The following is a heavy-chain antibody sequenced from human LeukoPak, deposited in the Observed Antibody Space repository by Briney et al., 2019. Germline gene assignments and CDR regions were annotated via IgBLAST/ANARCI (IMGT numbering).Heavy chain of an antibody. Sequence: GRSLRLSCAASGFTFSSYAMHWVRQAPGKGLEWVVVISYDGSNKYYADSVKGRFTISRDNSKNTLYLQMNSLRAEDTAVYYCARSRGYRSGWPFDIWGQGTMVTVSS. CDR3: ARSRGYRSGWPFDI. D-gene: IGHD6-19*01. J-gene: IGHJ3*02. CDR2: ISYDGSNK. CDR1: GFTFSSYA. V-gene: IGHV3-30-3*01.